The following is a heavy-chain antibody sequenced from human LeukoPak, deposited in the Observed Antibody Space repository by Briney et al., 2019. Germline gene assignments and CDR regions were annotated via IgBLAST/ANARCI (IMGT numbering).Heavy chain of an antibody. V-gene: IGHV4-34*01. J-gene: IGHJ4*02. D-gene: IGHD3-22*01. CDR3: ARGDSSGYPY. Sequence: SETLSLTCAVYGGSFSGYYWSWIRQPPGRGLEWIGEINHSGSTNYNPSLKSRVTISVDTSKNQFSLKLSSVTAPDTAVYYCARGDSSGYPYWGQGTLVTVSS. CDR2: INHSGST. CDR1: GGSFSGYY.